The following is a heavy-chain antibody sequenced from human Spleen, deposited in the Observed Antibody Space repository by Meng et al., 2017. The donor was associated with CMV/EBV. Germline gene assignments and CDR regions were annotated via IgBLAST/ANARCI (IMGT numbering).Heavy chain of an antibody. CDR1: GFTFSSYA. V-gene: IGHV3-23*01. J-gene: IGHJ4*02. D-gene: IGHD2-2*02. CDR3: AKAPRSTRIPSEY. CDR2: ISGSGGST. Sequence: GESLKISCAASGFTFSSYAMSWVRQAPGKGLEWVSAISGSGGSTYYADSVKGRFTISRDNSKNMLYLQMNSLRAEDTAVYYCAKAPRSTRIPSEYWGQGTLVTVSS.